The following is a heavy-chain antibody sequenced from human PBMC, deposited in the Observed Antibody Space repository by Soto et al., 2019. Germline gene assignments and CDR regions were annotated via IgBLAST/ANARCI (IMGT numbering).Heavy chain of an antibody. V-gene: IGHV3-23*01. CDR1: GFTFSSYA. D-gene: IGHD5-18*01. Sequence: EVQLLESGGGLVQPGGSLRLSCAASGFTFSSYAMSWVRQAPGKGLEWVSAISGSGGSTYYADSVKGRFTISRDNSKNTLYLQMNSLRAEDTAVYYCAKEGKRIQLWSKSYYFDYWGQGTLVTVSS. J-gene: IGHJ4*02. CDR2: ISGSGGST. CDR3: AKEGKRIQLWSKSYYFDY.